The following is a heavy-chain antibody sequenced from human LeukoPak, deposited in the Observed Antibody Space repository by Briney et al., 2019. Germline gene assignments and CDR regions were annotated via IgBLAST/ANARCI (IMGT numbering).Heavy chain of an antibody. CDR2: IHYSEST. V-gene: IGHV4-59*08. Sequence: SETLSLTCTVSGGSIRSYYWGWIRQPPGKGLEWIGYIHYSESTKYNPSLKSRVTMSVDTSKNQFSLKLSPVTAADTAVYYCASRSGSFSDALDIWGQGTLVTVSS. J-gene: IGHJ3*02. D-gene: IGHD3-10*01. CDR1: GGSIRSYY. CDR3: ASRSGSFSDALDI.